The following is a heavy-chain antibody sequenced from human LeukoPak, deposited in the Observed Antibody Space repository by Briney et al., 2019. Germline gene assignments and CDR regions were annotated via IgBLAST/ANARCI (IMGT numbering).Heavy chain of an antibody. Sequence: SETLSLTCTVSGGSISSYYWSWLRQPPGKGLEWIGYIYYSGSTNYNPSLKSRVTISVDTSKNQFSLKLSSVTAADTAVYYCARSRYYDYVWGSYPRDDAFDIWGQGTMVTVSS. D-gene: IGHD3-16*02. CDR2: IYYSGST. V-gene: IGHV4-59*01. CDR1: GGSISSYY. CDR3: ARSRYYDYVWGSYPRDDAFDI. J-gene: IGHJ3*02.